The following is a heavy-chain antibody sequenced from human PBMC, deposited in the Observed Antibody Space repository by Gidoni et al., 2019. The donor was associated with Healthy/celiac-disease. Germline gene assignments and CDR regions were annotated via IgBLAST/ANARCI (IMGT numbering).Heavy chain of an antibody. V-gene: IGHV5-10-1*03. CDR2: IDPSDSYT. CDR3: ARTKLWGGLYNWFDP. CDR1: GSSFTSSW. Sequence: EVQLVQSGAEVKQPGASLRSSCKGSGSSFTSSWISWVRQMPGKGLEWMGRIDPSDSYTNYSPSFQGHVTISADKSISTAYRQWSSLKASDTAMYYCARTKLWGGLYNWFDPWGQGTLVTVSS. D-gene: IGHD2-21*01. J-gene: IGHJ5*02.